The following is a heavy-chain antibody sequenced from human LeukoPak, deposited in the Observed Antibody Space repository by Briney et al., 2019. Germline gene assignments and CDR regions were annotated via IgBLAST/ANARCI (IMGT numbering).Heavy chain of an antibody. CDR1: GFTFSSYS. CDR2: ISSLSTYR. J-gene: IGHJ5*02. D-gene: IGHD3-22*01. V-gene: IGHV3-21*01. CDR3: ARDSGGDYDSNSRFDP. Sequence: GGSLRLSCADSGFTFSSYSMSWVRQAPGKGLEWVSSISSLSTYRNYADSVKGRFTISRDNSKNTLYLQMNSLRAEDTAVYYCARDSGGDYDSNSRFDPWGQGTLVTVSS.